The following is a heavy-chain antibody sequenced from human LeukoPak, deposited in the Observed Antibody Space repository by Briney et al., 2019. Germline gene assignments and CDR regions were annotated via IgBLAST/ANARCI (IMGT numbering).Heavy chain of an antibody. Sequence: GGSLRLSCAASGFTFSSYAMSWVRQAPGKGLEWVSAISGSGGSTYYADSVKGGFTISRDDSKNTLYLQMNSLRAEDTAVYYCAKSPNRYSYGTFDYWGQGTLVTVSS. CDR1: GFTFSSYA. CDR2: ISGSGGST. D-gene: IGHD5-18*01. J-gene: IGHJ4*02. V-gene: IGHV3-23*01. CDR3: AKSPNRYSYGTFDY.